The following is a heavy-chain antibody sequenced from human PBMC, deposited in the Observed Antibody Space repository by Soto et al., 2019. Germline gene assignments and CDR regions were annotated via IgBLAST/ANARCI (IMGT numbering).Heavy chain of an antibody. Sequence: GSLRLSCAASGFSFSSYSMNWVRQASGQGLEWISYISTTSSIKYYAGSVKGRFTISRDNARNSLYLQLNSLRADDTAVYYRARDPEGTAVVDYWGQGTQVTVSS. CDR2: ISTTSSIK. J-gene: IGHJ4*02. V-gene: IGHV3-48*01. D-gene: IGHD6-13*01. CDR3: ARDPEGTAVVDY. CDR1: GFSFSSYS.